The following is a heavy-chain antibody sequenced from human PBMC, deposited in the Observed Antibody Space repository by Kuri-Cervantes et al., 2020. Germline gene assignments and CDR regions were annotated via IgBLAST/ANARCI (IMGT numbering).Heavy chain of an antibody. CDR3: ARQSGTVTLDY. D-gene: IGHD4-17*01. CDR2: IYYSGST. Sequence: GSLRLSCAVYGGSFSSYYWGWIRQPPGKGLEWIGSIYYSGSTYYNPFLKSRVTISVDTSKNQFSLKLSSVTAADTAVYYCARQSGTVTLDYWGQGTLVTVSS. CDR1: GGSFSSYY. V-gene: IGHV4-39*01. J-gene: IGHJ4*02.